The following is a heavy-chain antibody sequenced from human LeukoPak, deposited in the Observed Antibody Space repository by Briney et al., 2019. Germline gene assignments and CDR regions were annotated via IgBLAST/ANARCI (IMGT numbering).Heavy chain of an antibody. D-gene: IGHD1-26*01. CDR2: INPNSGGT. CDR1: GYTFTGYY. J-gene: IGHJ4*02. V-gene: IGHV1-2*02. Sequence: ASVKVSCKASGYTFTGYYMHWVRQAPGQGLEWMGWINPNSGGTNYAQKFQGGVTMTRDTSISTAYMEPSRLRSDDTAVYYCARELGLLGIVAYYWGQGTLVTVSS. CDR3: ARELGLLGIVAYY.